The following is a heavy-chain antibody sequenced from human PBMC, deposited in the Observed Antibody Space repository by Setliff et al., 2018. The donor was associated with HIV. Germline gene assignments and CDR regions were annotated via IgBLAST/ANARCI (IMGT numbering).Heavy chain of an antibody. CDR2: IKTRAEGDIT. J-gene: IGHJ4*02. CDR3: ARGSRDDSVYRPVDY. CDR1: GLTFSNAW. Sequence: GGSLRLSCAASGLTFSNAWMNWVRQAPGKGLQWVGRIKTRAEGDITDYAALVMGRFSISRDDFGDVVYLHLSSLRSDDTAIYYCARGSRDDSVYRPVDYWGRGTLVTVSS. V-gene: IGHV3-15*01. D-gene: IGHD3-22*01.